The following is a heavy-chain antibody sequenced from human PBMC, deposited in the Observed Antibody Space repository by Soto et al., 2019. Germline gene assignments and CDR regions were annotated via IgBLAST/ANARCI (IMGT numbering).Heavy chain of an antibody. V-gene: IGHV1-69*02. CDR3: AYCSSTSCYSDY. J-gene: IGHJ4*02. CDR1: GGTFSSYT. D-gene: IGHD2-2*01. Sequence: QVQLVQSGAEVKKPGSSVKVSCKASGGTFSSYTISWVRQAPGQGLEWMGRIIPILGIANYAQKFQGIVTITADKSTSTAYMELSSLRSEDTAVYYCAYCSSTSCYSDYWGQGTLVTVSS. CDR2: IIPILGIA.